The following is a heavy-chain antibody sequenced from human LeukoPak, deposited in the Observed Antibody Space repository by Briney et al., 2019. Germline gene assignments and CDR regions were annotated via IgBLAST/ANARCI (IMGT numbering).Heavy chain of an antibody. D-gene: IGHD5-24*01. V-gene: IGHV3-23*01. Sequence: GGSLRLSCAASGFTFSSYAMSWVRQAPGKGLEWVSAISGSGGSTYYAGSVKGRFTISRDNSKNTLYLQMNSLRAEDTAVYYCAKGVEMATISEVEYYFDYWGQGTLVTVSS. CDR1: GFTFSSYA. J-gene: IGHJ4*02. CDR3: AKGVEMATISEVEYYFDY. CDR2: ISGSGGST.